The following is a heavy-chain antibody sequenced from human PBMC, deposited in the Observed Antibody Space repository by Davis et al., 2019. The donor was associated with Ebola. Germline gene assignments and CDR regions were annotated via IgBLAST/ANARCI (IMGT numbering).Heavy chain of an antibody. Sequence: SETLSLTCAVYGGSYSGYYWSWIRQPPGKRLEWIGEINHSGSTNYNPSLKSRVTISVDTSKNQFSLKLSSVTAADTAVYYCARSGIKYYYDSSGSLPIWGQGTMVTVSS. CDR2: INHSGST. V-gene: IGHV4-34*01. CDR1: GGSYSGYY. CDR3: ARSGIKYYYDSSGSLPI. J-gene: IGHJ3*02. D-gene: IGHD3-22*01.